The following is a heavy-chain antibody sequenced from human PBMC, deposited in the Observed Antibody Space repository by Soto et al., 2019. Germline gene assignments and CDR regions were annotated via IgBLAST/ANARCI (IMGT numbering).Heavy chain of an antibody. Sequence: QLQLQESGPGLVKPSETLSLTCTVSGGSISSSSYYWGWIRKPPGKGLEWIGSIYYSGSTYYNPSLKSRVSISVVTSKNQFSLKLSSVTAADTAVYYCARPSVHSSSSDWFDPWGQGTLVTVSS. CDR3: ARPSVHSSSSDWFDP. CDR1: GGSISSSSYY. D-gene: IGHD6-6*01. V-gene: IGHV4-39*01. J-gene: IGHJ5*02. CDR2: IYYSGST.